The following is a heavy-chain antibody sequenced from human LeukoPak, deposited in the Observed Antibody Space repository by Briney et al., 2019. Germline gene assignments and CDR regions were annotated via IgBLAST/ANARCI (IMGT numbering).Heavy chain of an antibody. CDR2: IVGSGDT. J-gene: IGHJ4*02. V-gene: IGHV3-23*01. CDR3: AKDAVYGDGYWEFDY. CDR1: GFSISTYA. D-gene: IGHD5-24*01. Sequence: PGGSLRLSCAASGFSISTYAMSWVRQAPGKGLEWVSGIVGSGDTDYAGAVQGRFTISKDNSKNIVYLQMNSLRAEDTAVYYCAKDAVYGDGYWEFDYWGQGNLVTVSS.